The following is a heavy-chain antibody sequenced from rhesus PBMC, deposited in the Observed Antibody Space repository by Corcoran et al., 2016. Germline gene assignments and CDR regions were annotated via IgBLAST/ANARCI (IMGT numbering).Heavy chain of an antibody. Sequence: QVTLKESGPALVKPTQTLMLTCTFSGFSLSTSGIGLGCLRPPSRKTLEWPAHIYWDDDKRYSTSLKSRLTISKDTSKNQVVLTMTNVDPVDTATYYCARRLSGRGGFDVWGPGVLVTVSS. CDR3: ARRLSGRGGFDV. CDR2: IYWDDDK. D-gene: IGHD1-1*01. CDR1: GFSLSTSGIG. V-gene: IGHV2-1*01. J-gene: IGHJ5-1*01.